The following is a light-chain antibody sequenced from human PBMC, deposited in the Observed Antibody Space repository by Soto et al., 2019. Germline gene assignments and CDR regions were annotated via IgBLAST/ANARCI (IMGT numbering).Light chain of an antibody. V-gene: IGKV3-11*01. Sequence: VLSHSVVTVSLLPGERATLSGMACQSVGSYLAWYQQKPDQAPRLLIYDASNRATDIPARFSGSGSGTDFTLTISSLEPEDFAVYYCQQRKNWQVTFGQGTRLEI. CDR2: DAS. CDR3: QQRKNWQVT. CDR1: QSVGSY. J-gene: IGKJ5*01.